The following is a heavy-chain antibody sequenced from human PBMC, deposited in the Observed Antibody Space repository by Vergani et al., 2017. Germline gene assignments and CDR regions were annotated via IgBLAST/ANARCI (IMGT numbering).Heavy chain of an antibody. D-gene: IGHD1-26*01. CDR3: ARGGSYSNWYFDL. CDR2: ISGGGGST. V-gene: IGHV3-23*01. Sequence: EVQLLESGGGLVQPGGSLRLSCAASGFTFSSYAMSWVRQAPGNGLQWVSAISGGGGSTYYADSVKGRFTISRDNSKNTLYLQMNSLRAEDTAVYYCARGGSYSNWYFDLWGRGTLVTVSS. J-gene: IGHJ2*01. CDR1: GFTFSSYA.